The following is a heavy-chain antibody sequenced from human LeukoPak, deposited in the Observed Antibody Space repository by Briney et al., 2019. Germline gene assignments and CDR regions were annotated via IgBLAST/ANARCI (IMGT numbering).Heavy chain of an antibody. CDR1: GYTFTGYY. J-gene: IGHJ4*02. CDR2: INPNSGGT. CDR3: AREAEYFDWLFIDY. Sequence: ASVKVSCKASGYTFTGYYMHWVRQAPGQGLEWMGRINPNSGGTNYAQKFQGRVTMTRDTSISTAYMELSRLRSDDTAVYYCAREAEYFDWLFIDYWGQGTLVTVSS. D-gene: IGHD3-9*01. V-gene: IGHV1-2*06.